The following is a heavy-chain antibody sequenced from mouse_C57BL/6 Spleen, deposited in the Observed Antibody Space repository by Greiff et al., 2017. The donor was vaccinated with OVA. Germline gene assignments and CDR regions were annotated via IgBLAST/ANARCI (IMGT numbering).Heavy chain of an antibody. CDR2: IRNKANGYTT. CDR1: GFTFTDYY. D-gene: IGHD2-5*01. V-gene: IGHV7-3*01. J-gene: IGHJ1*03. Sequence: EVKVVESGGGLVQPGGSLSLSCAASGFTFTDYYMSWVRQPPGKALEWLGFIRNKANGYTTEYSASVKGRFTISRDNSQSILYLQMNALRAEDSATYYCARDGYSNLSYWYFDVWGTGTTVTVSS. CDR3: ARDGYSNLSYWYFDV.